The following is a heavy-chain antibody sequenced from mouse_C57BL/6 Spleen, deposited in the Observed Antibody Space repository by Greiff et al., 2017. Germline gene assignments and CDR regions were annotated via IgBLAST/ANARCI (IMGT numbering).Heavy chain of an antibody. J-gene: IGHJ4*01. CDR1: GYTFTDYN. Sequence: EVKVVESGPELVKPGASVKIPCKASGYTFTDYNMDWVKQSHGKSLEWIGDINPNNGGTIYNQKFKGKATLTVDKSSSTAYMELRSLTSEDTAVYYCARPLYGSSHYYAMDYWGQGTSVTVSS. CDR2: INPNNGGT. V-gene: IGHV1-18*01. CDR3: ARPLYGSSHYYAMDY. D-gene: IGHD1-1*01.